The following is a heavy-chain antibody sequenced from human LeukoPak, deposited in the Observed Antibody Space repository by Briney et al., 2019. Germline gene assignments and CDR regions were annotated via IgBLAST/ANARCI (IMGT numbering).Heavy chain of an antibody. CDR1: GGSITSGGYS. CDR3: AKMSSSSNWFDP. V-gene: IGHV4-30-2*01. J-gene: IGHJ5*02. Sequence: TSQTLSLTCAVSGGSITSGGYSWSWIRQPPGKGLEFIGYIYHSGTTSYHPSLKSRLTISVDRSENQLSLKLTSVTAADTAVYYCAKMSSSSNWFDPWGQGTLVTVSS. D-gene: IGHD6-6*01. CDR2: IYHSGTT.